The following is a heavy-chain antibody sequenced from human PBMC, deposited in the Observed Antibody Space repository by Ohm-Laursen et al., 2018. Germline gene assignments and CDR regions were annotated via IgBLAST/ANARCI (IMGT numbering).Heavy chain of an antibody. CDR3: AKVPRYCSGGSCRGGYFQY. V-gene: IGHV3-23*01. J-gene: IGHJ1*01. CDR1: GFTFSDYY. Sequence: SLRLSCTASGFTFSDYYMSWMRQAPGKGLEWVSAISGSGGSTYYADSVKGRFTISRDNSKNTLYLQMNSLRAEDTAVYYCAKVPRYCSGGSCRGGYFQYWGQGTLVTVSS. CDR2: ISGSGGST. D-gene: IGHD2-15*01.